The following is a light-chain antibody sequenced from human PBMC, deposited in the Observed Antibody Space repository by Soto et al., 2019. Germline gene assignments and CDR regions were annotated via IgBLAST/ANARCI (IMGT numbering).Light chain of an antibody. Sequence: DIQLTHSPSSVSAPVGHSFTITCRASQGISTWLEWYQQKSGKAPKFLXYVASSLRSGVPSRFRGSGSGTDFTLTINNLQPEDFETYYCQHGNSYPVTFGGGTKVDIK. CDR2: VAS. CDR3: QHGNSYPVT. V-gene: IGKV1-12*01. J-gene: IGKJ4*01. CDR1: QGISTW.